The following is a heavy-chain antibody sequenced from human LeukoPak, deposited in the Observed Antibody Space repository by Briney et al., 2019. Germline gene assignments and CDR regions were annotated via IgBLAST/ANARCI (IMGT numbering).Heavy chain of an antibody. CDR1: GFTFSNFW. CDR3: ARSETSFDY. J-gene: IGHJ4*02. CDR2: ISSGGSYI. Sequence: GGSLRLSCVASGFTFSNFWMNWIRQAPGKGLEWVSSISSGGSYIYYADSVKGRFTISRDNAKSSLYLHMNSLRADDTAVYYCARSETSFDYWGQGTLVTVSS. V-gene: IGHV3-21*01.